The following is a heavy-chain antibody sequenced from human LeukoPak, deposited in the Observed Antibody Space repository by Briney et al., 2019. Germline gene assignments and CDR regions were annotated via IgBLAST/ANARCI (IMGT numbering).Heavy chain of an antibody. CDR3: ASGNEAEYFQH. V-gene: IGHV7-4-1*02. CDR1: GYTFTNYG. CDR2: INTNTGNP. J-gene: IGHJ1*01. Sequence: ASVKVSCKASGYTFTNYGINWVRQAPGQGLEWMGWINTNTGNPTYAQGFTGRFVFSLDTSVSTAYLQISSLKAEDTAVYHCASGNEAEYFQHWGQGTLVTVSS.